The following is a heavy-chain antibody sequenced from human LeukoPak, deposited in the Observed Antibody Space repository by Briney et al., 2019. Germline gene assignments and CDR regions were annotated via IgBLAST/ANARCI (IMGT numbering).Heavy chain of an antibody. CDR1: GFTFSSYS. V-gene: IGHV3-48*02. Sequence: GGSLRLSCAASGFTFSSYSMNWVRQAPGKGLEWVSYITSSSSTIYHADSVKGRFTISRDNAKNSLYLQMNSLRDEDTAVYYCARDSYCGGDCFSGFLDYWGQGTLVTVSS. D-gene: IGHD2-21*02. J-gene: IGHJ4*02. CDR2: ITSSSSTI. CDR3: ARDSYCGGDCFSGFLDY.